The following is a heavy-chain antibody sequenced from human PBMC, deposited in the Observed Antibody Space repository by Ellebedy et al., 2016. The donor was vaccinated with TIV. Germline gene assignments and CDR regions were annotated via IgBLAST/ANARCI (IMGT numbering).Heavy chain of an antibody. CDR2: IKSISEGGTP. D-gene: IGHD2-15*01. V-gene: IGHV3-15*01. Sequence: GESLKISCAASGFTFSNAWMSWVRQAPGKGLEWVGRIKSISEGGTPEYAAPVKDRFTISRDDSKNMLYLQMNSLKTENTAVYYCTTVVVVAATPAVDYWGQGTLVTVSS. J-gene: IGHJ4*02. CDR1: GFTFSNAW. CDR3: TTVVVVAATPAVDY.